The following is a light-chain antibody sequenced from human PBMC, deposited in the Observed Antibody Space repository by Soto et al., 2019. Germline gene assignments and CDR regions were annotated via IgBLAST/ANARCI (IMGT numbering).Light chain of an antibody. J-gene: IGLJ2*01. CDR1: SSDIGTYDL. CDR3: FSFGSSGTI. Sequence: QSVLTQPASVSGSPGQSITISCNGTSSDIGTYDLLSWYQQHPGKAPKLMIYEVSKRPSGVSNRFSGSKSGNTASLTISGLQTEDEADYYFFSFGSSGTIFGGGTKLTVL. CDR2: EVS. V-gene: IGLV2-23*02.